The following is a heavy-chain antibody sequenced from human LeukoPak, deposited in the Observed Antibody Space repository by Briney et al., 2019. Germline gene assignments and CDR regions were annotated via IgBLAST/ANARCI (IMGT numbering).Heavy chain of an antibody. V-gene: IGHV1-69*06. D-gene: IGHD2-15*01. Sequence: SVKVSCKASGGTFSSYAISWVRQAPGQGLEWMGGIIPIFGTANYAQKFQGRVTITADKSTSTAYMELSSLRSEDTAVYYCARVGYCSGRSCYPDGAFDIWGQGTMVTVSS. CDR1: GGTFSSYA. CDR2: IIPIFGTA. CDR3: ARVGYCSGRSCYPDGAFDI. J-gene: IGHJ3*02.